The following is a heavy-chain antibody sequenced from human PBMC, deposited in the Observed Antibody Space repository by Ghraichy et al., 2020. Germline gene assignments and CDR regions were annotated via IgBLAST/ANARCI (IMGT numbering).Heavy chain of an antibody. D-gene: IGHD3-16*02. J-gene: IGHJ4*02. Sequence: LSLTYAASGFTFSSYAMSWVRQAPGKGLEWVSAISGSGGSTYYADSVKGRFTISRDNSKNTLYLQMNSLRAEDTAVYYCAKDRDYDYVWGSYRQNYFDYWGQGTLVTVSS. V-gene: IGHV3-23*01. CDR1: GFTFSSYA. CDR2: ISGSGGST. CDR3: AKDRDYDYVWGSYRQNYFDY.